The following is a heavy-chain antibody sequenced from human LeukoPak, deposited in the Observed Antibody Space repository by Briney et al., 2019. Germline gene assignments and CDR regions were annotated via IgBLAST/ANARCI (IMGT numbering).Heavy chain of an antibody. V-gene: IGHV4-34*01. D-gene: IGHD3-22*01. J-gene: IGHJ4*02. CDR3: ARYDSSGYYLGFDY. CDR2: INHSGST. CDR1: GGSFCGYY. Sequence: SETLSLTCAVYGGSFCGYYWSWIRQPPGKGLEWIGEINHSGSTNYNPSLKSRVTISVDTSKNQFSLKLSSVTAADTAVYYCARYDSSGYYLGFDYWGQGTLVTVSS.